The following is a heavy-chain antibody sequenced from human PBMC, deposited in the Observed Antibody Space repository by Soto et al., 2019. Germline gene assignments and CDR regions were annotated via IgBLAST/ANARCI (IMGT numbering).Heavy chain of an antibody. CDR2: IYYSGST. Sequence: ETLSLTCTVSGGSISSYYWGWIRQPPGKGLEWIGYIYYSGSTKYNPSLKSRVTISVDTSKSQFSLKLSSLTAADTAVYYCARDHVNIVTTMDFHDGFDIWGQGTMVTVSS. V-gene: IGHV4-59*01. J-gene: IGHJ3*02. CDR3: ARDHVNIVTTMDFHDGFDI. D-gene: IGHD5-12*01. CDR1: GGSISSYY.